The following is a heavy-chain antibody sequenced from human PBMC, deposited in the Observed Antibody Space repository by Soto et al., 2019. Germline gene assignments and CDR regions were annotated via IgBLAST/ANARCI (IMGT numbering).Heavy chain of an antibody. CDR2: IWYDGSNK. V-gene: IGHV3-33*01. Sequence: QVQLVESGGGVVQPGRSLRLSCAASGFTFSSYGMHWVRQAPGKGLEWVAVIWYDGSNKYYADSVKGRFTISRDNSKNTLYLQMNSLRAEDTAVYYCAREFEYSYYYYYGMDVWGQGTTVTVSS. CDR3: AREFEYSYYYYYGMDV. J-gene: IGHJ6*02. D-gene: IGHD5-18*01. CDR1: GFTFSSYG.